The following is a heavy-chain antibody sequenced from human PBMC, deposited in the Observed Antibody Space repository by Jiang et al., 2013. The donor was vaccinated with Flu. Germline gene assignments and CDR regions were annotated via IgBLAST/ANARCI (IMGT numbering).Heavy chain of an antibody. CDR1: GFTFSTYG. Sequence: VQLVESGGGFVKPGGALRLSCAASGFTFSTYGMHWVRQAPGKGLEWVAAISYYGNNKYYGDSVKGRFTISRDNPKNTLYLQMNSLRAEDTAMYYCARDDTVTNRYYYGMDVWGQGTTVTVS. V-gene: IGHV3-30*03. CDR3: ARDDTVTNRYYYGMDV. J-gene: IGHJ6*02. D-gene: IGHD4-17*01. CDR2: ISYYGNNK.